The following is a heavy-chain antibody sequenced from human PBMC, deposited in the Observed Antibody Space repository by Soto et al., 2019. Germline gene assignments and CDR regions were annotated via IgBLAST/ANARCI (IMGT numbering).Heavy chain of an antibody. CDR1: GYSFAGYW. D-gene: IGHD3-22*01. CDR2: IDPSDSQT. CDR3: ARQIYDSDTGPNFQYYFDS. J-gene: IGHJ4*02. V-gene: IGHV5-10-1*01. Sequence: PGESLKISCKGSGYSFAGYWITWVRQKPGKGLEWMGRIDPSDSQTYYSPSFRGHVTISATKSITTVFLQWSSLRASDTAMYYCARQIYDSDTGPNFQYYFDSWGQGTPVAVSS.